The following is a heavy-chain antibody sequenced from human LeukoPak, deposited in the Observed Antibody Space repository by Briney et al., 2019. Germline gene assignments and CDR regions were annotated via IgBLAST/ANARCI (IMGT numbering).Heavy chain of an antibody. CDR3: TTRGGSFSIFDY. J-gene: IGHJ4*02. CDR2: IKSKTDGGTT. CDR1: GFTFSDAW. V-gene: IGHV3-15*01. D-gene: IGHD1-26*01. Sequence: GGSLLLSCAASGFTFSDAWMSWVRQAPGKGLEWVGRIKSKTDGGTTDYAAPVKGRFTISRDDSKNTLYLQMNSLKTEDTAVYYCTTRGGSFSIFDYWGQGTLVTVSS.